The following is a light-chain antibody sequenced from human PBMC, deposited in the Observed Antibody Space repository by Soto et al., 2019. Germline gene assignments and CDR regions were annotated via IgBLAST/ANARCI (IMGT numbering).Light chain of an antibody. CDR2: DAS. V-gene: IGKV3-11*01. J-gene: IGKJ2*01. CDR3: QQRSNWPYT. Sequence: EIVLTQSPATLSLSPGERATLSCRASQSVSSYLAWYQQKPGQAPRLLIYDASSRATGIPARFSGSGSGTDFTLTISSLELEDLAVYYCQQRSNWPYTFGQGTKLEIK. CDR1: QSVSSY.